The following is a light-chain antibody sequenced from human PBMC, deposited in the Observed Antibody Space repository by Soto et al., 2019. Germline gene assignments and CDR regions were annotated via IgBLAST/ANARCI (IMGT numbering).Light chain of an antibody. CDR1: QSINRW. J-gene: IGKJ1*01. V-gene: IGKV1-5*03. CDR3: QQYNHYWT. CDR2: LAS. Sequence: IQMTQCPSTLAAWIEDGVSINFRASQSINRWLAWFQHKPGKAPKLLIYLASTLASGVPSRFSGSGSGTDFTLTISSLQPDDFATYYCQQYNHYWTFGQGTKVDIK.